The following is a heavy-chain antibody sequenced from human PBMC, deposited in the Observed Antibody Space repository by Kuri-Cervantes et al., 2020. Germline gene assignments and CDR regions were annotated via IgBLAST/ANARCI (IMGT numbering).Heavy chain of an antibody. V-gene: IGHV3-48*01. J-gene: IGHJ1*01. D-gene: IGHD3-22*01. CDR3: ARDIVLVGNYYDSSGYPPYFQH. CDR2: ISSSSSTI. CDR1: GFTFRSYS. Sequence: GESLKISCAASGFTFRSYSMNWVRQAPGKGLEWVSYISSSSSTIYYADSVKGRFTISRDNAKNSLYLQMNSLRAEDTAVYYCARDIVLVGNYYDSSGYPPYFQHWGQGTLVTVSS.